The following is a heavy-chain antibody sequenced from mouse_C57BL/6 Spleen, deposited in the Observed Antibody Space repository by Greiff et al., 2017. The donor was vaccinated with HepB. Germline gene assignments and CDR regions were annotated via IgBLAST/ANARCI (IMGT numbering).Heavy chain of an antibody. CDR3: ARDGSSYWRYFDV. CDR2: IYYSGTI. CDR1: GISITTGNYR. Sequence: DVKLQESGPGLVKPSQTVFLTCTVTGISITTGNYRWSWIRQFPGNKLEWIGYIYYSGTITYNPSLTSRTTITRDTPKNQFFLEMNSLTAEDTATYYCARDGSSYWRYFDVWGTRTTVTVSS. V-gene: IGHV3-5*01. J-gene: IGHJ1*03. D-gene: IGHD1-1*01.